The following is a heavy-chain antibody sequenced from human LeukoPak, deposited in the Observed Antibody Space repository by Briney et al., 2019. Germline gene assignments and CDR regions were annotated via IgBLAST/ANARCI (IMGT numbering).Heavy chain of an antibody. J-gene: IGHJ1*01. V-gene: IGHV1-18*01. D-gene: IGHD6-19*01. CDR2: ISAYNGNT. Sequence: ASVKVSCKASGYTFTSYGISWVRQAPGQGLEWMGWISAYNGNTNYAQKLQGRVTMTTDTSTSTAYMELRSLRSDDTAVYYCARDLSYLAVAHGGYFQHWGQGTLVTVSS. CDR3: ARDLSYLAVAHGGYFQH. CDR1: GYTFTSYG.